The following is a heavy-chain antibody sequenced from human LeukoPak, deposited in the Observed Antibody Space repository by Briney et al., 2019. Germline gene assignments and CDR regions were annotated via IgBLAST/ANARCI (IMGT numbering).Heavy chain of an antibody. CDR3: ARGSHPTYYDFWSGYFYFDY. CDR2: IYYSGST. D-gene: IGHD3-3*01. J-gene: IGHJ4*02. Sequence: PSETLSLTCTVSGYSISSGYYWGWIRQPPGKGLEWIGSIYYSGSTYYNPSLKSRVTISVDTSKNQFSLKLSSVTAADTAVYYCARGSHPTYYDFWSGYFYFDYWGQGTLVTVSS. CDR1: GYSISSGYY. V-gene: IGHV4-38-2*02.